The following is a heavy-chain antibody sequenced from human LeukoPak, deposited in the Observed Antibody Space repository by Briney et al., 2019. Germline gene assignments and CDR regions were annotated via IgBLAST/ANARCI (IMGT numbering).Heavy chain of an antibody. V-gene: IGHV4-30-2*01. CDR1: GGSIGSGGYY. CDR2: IYQSGST. Sequence: SEALSLTCTVSGGSIGSGGYYWSWIRQPPGKGLEWIGYIYQSGSTYYNPSLKSRVTIAVDRSKNQFSLKVTSVTAADTAVYYCARGHNWNYGPFDYWGQETLVTVSS. CDR3: ARGHNWNYGPFDY. D-gene: IGHD1-7*01. J-gene: IGHJ4*02.